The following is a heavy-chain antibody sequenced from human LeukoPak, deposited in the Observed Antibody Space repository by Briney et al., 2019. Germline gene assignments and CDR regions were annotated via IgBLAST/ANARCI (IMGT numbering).Heavy chain of an antibody. CDR3: TVGYCSSTSCYNLDY. CDR1: GFTFSGSA. V-gene: IGHV3-73*01. D-gene: IGHD2-2*02. J-gene: IGHJ4*02. Sequence: GGSLRLSCAASGFTFSGSAMHWVRQASGKGLEWVGRIRSKANSYATAYAASVRGRFTISRDDSKNTAYLQMNSLKTEDTAVYYCTVGYCSSTSCYNLDYWGQGTLVTVSS. CDR2: IRSKANSYAT.